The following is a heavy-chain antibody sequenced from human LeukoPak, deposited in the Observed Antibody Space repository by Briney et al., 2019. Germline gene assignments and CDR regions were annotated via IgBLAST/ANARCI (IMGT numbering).Heavy chain of an antibody. CDR1: GFTFSSYS. D-gene: IGHD1-26*01. V-gene: IGHV3-21*01. CDR2: ISSSSSYI. Sequence: GGSLRLSCAASGFTFSSYSMNWVRQAPGKGLEWVSSISSSSSYIYYADSVKGRFTISRDNAKNSLYLQMNSLRAEDTALYYCAREENSGPDYWGQGTLVTVSS. J-gene: IGHJ4*02. CDR3: AREENSGPDY.